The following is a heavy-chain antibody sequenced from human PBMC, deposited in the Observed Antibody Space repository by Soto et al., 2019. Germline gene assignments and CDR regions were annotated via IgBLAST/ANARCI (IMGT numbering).Heavy chain of an antibody. D-gene: IGHD2-21*01. J-gene: IGHJ4*03. Sequence: SETLSLTCTVSGASISSYYWSWIRQPPGKGLEWIGYMFYSGSTKYNPSLTSRVTVSVDTSKNQFSLKLSSVTAADTAVYYCARVGGAPLGDFDTWAQETMVTVSS. CDR2: MFYSGST. CDR1: GASISSYY. V-gene: IGHV4-59*01. CDR3: ARVGGAPLGDFDT.